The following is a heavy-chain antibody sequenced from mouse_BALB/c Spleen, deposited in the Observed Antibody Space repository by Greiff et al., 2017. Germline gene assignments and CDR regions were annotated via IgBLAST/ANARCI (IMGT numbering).Heavy chain of an antibody. V-gene: IGHV1-5*01. D-gene: IGHD2-4*01. CDR1: GYSFTSYW. Sequence: EVQLQESGTVLARPGASVKMSCKASGYSFTSYWMHWVKQRPGQGLEWIGAIYPGNSDTSYNQKFKGKAKLTAVTSASTAYMELSSLTNEDSAVYYCTRSVITTGYYYAMDYWGQGTSVTVSS. CDR3: TRSVITTGYYYAMDY. CDR2: IYPGNSDT. J-gene: IGHJ4*01.